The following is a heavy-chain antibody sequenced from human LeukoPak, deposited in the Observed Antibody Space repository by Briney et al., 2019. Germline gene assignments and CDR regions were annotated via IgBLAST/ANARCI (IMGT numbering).Heavy chain of an antibody. CDR1: GFTFSTYS. D-gene: IGHD5-12*01. CDR2: ISGSAGNI. Sequence: GGSLRLSCAASGFTFSTYSMTWVRQAPGKGLEWVSSISGSAGNIYYADSVKGRFTISRYDSRNTLYLQMNSLRAEDTALYYCAKVGDSLATMDYWGQGTLVTVSS. J-gene: IGHJ4*02. CDR3: AKVGDSLATMDY. V-gene: IGHV3-23*01.